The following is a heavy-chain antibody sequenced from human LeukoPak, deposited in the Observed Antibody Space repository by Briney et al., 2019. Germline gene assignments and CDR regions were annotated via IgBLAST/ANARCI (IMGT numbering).Heavy chain of an antibody. CDR1: GVSFSGYY. Sequence: PSETLSLTCAVYGVSFSGYYWSWIRQPPGKGLEWIGEISHSGSTNYNPSLKSRVTISVDTSKNQFSLKLSSVTAADPAVYYCARTLKWFGDYKGYFDYWGQGTLVTVSS. V-gene: IGHV4-34*01. D-gene: IGHD3-10*01. CDR3: ARTLKWFGDYKGYFDY. J-gene: IGHJ4*02. CDR2: ISHSGST.